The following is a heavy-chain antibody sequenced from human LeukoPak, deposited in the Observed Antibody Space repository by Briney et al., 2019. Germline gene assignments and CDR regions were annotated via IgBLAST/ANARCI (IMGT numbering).Heavy chain of an antibody. CDR2: IYYSGST. V-gene: IGHV4-59*01. D-gene: IGHD3-10*01. J-gene: IGHJ1*01. CDR3: ARVAMVRGVFEYFQH. Sequence: SETLSLTCTVSGSMYNYYWSWIRQPPGEGLEWIGYIYYSGSTNYNPSLKSRVTISVDTSKNQFSLKLSSVTAADTAVYYCARVAMVRGVFEYFQHWGQGTLVTVSS. CDR1: GSMYNYY.